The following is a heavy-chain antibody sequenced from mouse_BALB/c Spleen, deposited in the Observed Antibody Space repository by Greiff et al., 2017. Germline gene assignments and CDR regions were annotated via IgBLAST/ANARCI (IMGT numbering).Heavy chain of an antibody. V-gene: IGHV1-7*01. CDR3: AREGGYYEAWFAY. Sequence: VKLQESGAELAKPGASVKMSCKASGYTFTSYWMHWVKQRPGQGLEWIGYINPSTGYTEYNQKFKDKATLTADKSSSTAYMQLSSLTSEDSAVYYCAREGGYYEAWFAYWGQGTLVTVSA. J-gene: IGHJ3*01. D-gene: IGHD2-3*01. CDR1: GYTFTSYW. CDR2: INPSTGYT.